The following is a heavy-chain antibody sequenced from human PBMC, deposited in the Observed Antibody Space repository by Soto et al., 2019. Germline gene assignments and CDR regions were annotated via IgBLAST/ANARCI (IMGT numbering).Heavy chain of an antibody. D-gene: IGHD2-15*01. V-gene: IGHV3-48*03. CDR2: ISSSGSTI. CDR3: ARGDCSGGSCYLLDY. J-gene: IGHJ4*02. CDR1: GFTFSSYE. Sequence: EVQLVESGGGLVQPGGSLRLSCAASGFTFSSYEMNWVRQAPGKGLEWVSYISSSGSTIYYADSVKGRFTISRDNAKNSLYLQMNSLRDEDTAVYYCARGDCSGGSCYLLDYWGQGTLVTVSS.